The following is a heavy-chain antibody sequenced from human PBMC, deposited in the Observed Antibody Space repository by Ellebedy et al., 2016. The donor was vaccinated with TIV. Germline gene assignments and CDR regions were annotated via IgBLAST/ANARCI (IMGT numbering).Heavy chain of an antibody. V-gene: IGHV4-31*01. Sequence: SETLSLTCSVSGDSLSNNGYYWSWIRQRPGKALEWLGYISYIGTTDYNPSLKTPVTISRDPTRNQFSLSLSSVTAADTAVYYCARGTGKVWFGDLYYFDLWGQGTLVTVSS. D-gene: IGHD3-10*01. J-gene: IGHJ4*02. CDR3: ARGTGKVWFGDLYYFDL. CDR2: ISYIGTT. CDR1: GDSLSNNGYY.